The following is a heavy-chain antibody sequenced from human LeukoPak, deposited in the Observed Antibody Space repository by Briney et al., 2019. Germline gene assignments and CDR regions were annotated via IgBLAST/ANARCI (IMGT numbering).Heavy chain of an antibody. Sequence: ASVKVSCKASGYTFTSYYLNWVRQAPGQGLEWMGRINPKSGGTNYAQKFQGRVTMTTDTSMSTAYMEVSRLTSDDTAVYYCARAGGRSWFDPWGQGTLVTVSS. V-gene: IGHV1-2*02. CDR2: INPKSGGT. CDR1: GYTFTSYY. CDR3: ARAGGRSWFDP. J-gene: IGHJ5*02.